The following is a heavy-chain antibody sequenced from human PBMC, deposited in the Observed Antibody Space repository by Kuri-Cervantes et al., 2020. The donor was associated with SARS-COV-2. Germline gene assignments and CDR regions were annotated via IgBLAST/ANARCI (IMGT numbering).Heavy chain of an antibody. CDR3: ARELGLTTVNWFDP. CDR1: GGSISSYY. Sequence: ESLKISCTVSGGSISSYYWSWIRQPPGKGLEWIGYIYYSGSTNYNPSLKSRVTISVDTSKNQFSLKLSSVTAADTAVYYCARELGLTTVNWFDPWGQGSLVTDSS. V-gene: IGHV4-59*01. D-gene: IGHD4-17*01. CDR2: IYYSGST. J-gene: IGHJ5*02.